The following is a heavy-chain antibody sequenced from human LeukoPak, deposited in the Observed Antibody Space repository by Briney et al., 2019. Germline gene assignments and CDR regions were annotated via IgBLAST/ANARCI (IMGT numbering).Heavy chain of an antibody. J-gene: IGHJ4*02. CDR3: ARLLGSNRALDY. V-gene: IGHV5-51*01. Sequence: GESLKISCKGSGYRFTTYWIAWVRQMPGKGLEWMGIIHPGDSDTRYSPSFQGQVTFSADNSISTAYLQWSSLQASDTAIYYCARLLGSNRALDYWGQGTLVTVSS. CDR1: GYRFTTYW. CDR2: IHPGDSDT. D-gene: IGHD1-26*01.